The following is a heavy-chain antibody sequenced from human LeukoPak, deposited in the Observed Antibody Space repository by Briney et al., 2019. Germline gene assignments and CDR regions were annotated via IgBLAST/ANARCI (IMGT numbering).Heavy chain of an antibody. CDR3: ARGGKTTVVTAGGFDY. D-gene: IGHD4-23*01. Sequence: SETLSLTCAVSGGSISSSNWWSWVRQPPGKGLEWIGYIYYSGSTNYNPSLKSRVTISVDTSKNQFSLELSSVTAADTAVYYCARGGKTTVVTAGGFDYWGQGTLVTVSS. CDR1: GGSISSSNW. V-gene: IGHV4-4*02. CDR2: IYYSGST. J-gene: IGHJ4*02.